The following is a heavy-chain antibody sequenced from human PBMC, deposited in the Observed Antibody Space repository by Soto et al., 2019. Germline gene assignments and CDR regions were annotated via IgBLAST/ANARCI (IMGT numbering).Heavy chain of an antibody. CDR2: IKQDGSEK. Sequence: GGSLRLSCAASGFTFSRYWMSWVRQAPGKGLEWVANIKQDGSEKYYVDSVKGRFTISRDNAKNSLYLQMNSLRAEDTAVYYCARDCSSTSCYYYYGMDVWGQGTTVTVSS. D-gene: IGHD2-2*01. V-gene: IGHV3-7*01. CDR3: ARDCSSTSCYYYYGMDV. J-gene: IGHJ6*02. CDR1: GFTFSRYW.